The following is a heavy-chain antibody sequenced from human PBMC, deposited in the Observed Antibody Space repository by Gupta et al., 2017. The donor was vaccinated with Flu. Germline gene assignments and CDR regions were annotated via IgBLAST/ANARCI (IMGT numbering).Heavy chain of an antibody. CDR3: ARVGFCSGSDCFFFYYGMDV. D-gene: IGHD2-21*02. V-gene: IGHV3-21*02. CDR2: INRHSDYI. Sequence: EVQLVESGGGLVKPGGSLRLSCAASEFTFSDYSMSWVRQAPGKGLEWVSSINRHSDYIYYADSVKGRFTTSRDNAKKSLYLQMDNLRAEDTAMYYCARVGFCSGSDCFFFYYGMDVWGQGTTVTVSS. J-gene: IGHJ6*02. CDR1: EFTFSDYS.